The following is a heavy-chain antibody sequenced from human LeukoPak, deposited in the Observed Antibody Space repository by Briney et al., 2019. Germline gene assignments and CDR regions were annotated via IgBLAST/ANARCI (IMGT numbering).Heavy chain of an antibody. D-gene: IGHD3-22*01. CDR2: IWYDGSNK. Sequence: GRSLRLSCAASGFTFSSYGMHWIRQAPGKGLEWVAVIWYDGSNKYYADSVKGRFIISRDNSKNTLYLQMNSLRAEDTAVYYCAKSNYFDSGGYYFFDYWGQGTLVTVSS. V-gene: IGHV3-33*03. CDR3: AKSNYFDSGGYYFFDY. J-gene: IGHJ4*02. CDR1: GFTFSSYG.